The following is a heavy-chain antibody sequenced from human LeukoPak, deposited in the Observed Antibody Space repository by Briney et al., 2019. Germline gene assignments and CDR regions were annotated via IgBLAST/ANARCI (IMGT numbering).Heavy chain of an antibody. CDR3: ARRLTAPDAFDI. V-gene: IGHV5-10-1*01. CDR2: IDPSDSYT. CDR1: GYSFTSYW. J-gene: IGHJ3*02. D-gene: IGHD5-18*01. Sequence: GESLKISCKGSGYSFTSYWISWVRQMPGKGLEWMGRIDPSDSYTNYSPSFQGHVTISADRSISTAYLQWSSLKASDTAMYYCARRLTAPDAFDIWGQGTMVTVSS.